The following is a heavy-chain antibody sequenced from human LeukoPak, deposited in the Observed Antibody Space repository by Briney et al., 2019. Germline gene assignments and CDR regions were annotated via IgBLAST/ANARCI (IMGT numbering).Heavy chain of an antibody. CDR3: TTDLGTYYHGSQRLIPIDY. V-gene: IGHV3-15*01. D-gene: IGHD3-10*01. CDR2: IKSKTDGETT. CDR1: GFTFTNAW. Sequence: GGSLRLSCVDSGFTFTNAWMSWVRQAPGKGLEWIGRIKSKTDGETTNYAEPVRGRFTISRDDSKSAVHLQMNSLKIEDTAVYYCTTDLGTYYHGSQRLIPIDYWGQGTLVTVSS. J-gene: IGHJ4*02.